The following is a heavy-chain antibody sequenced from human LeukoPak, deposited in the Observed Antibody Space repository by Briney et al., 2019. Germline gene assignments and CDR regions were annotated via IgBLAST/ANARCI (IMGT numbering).Heavy chain of an antibody. CDR2: LYYSGWST. D-gene: IGHD2-2*01. CDR1: GGSISSSYYY. J-gene: IGHJ4*02. V-gene: IGHV4-39*01. CDR3: ARLGCSSASCYPGN. Sequence: SGTLSLTCTVSGGSISSSYYYWGWVRQPPGKGLEWIGSLYYSGWSTYYNPSLKTRVTISVDTSKNQFSLKLNSVTAADTAVYYCARLGCSSASCYPGNWGQGTLVTVSS.